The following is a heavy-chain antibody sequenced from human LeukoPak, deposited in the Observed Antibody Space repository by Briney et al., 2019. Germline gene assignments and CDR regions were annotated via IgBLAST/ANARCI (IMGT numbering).Heavy chain of an antibody. Sequence: PGGSLRLSCAAPDFNINNNYMNWVRQAPGKGLEWVSLIDNFGSIYYRDSVKDRFTISRDTSKSTVYLHMNNLSAEDTAVYYCAGGTYYGSGARPGYFDHWGQGILVTVSS. J-gene: IGHJ4*02. CDR1: DFNINNNY. V-gene: IGHV3-53*01. D-gene: IGHD3-10*01. CDR2: IDNFGSI. CDR3: AGGTYYGSGARPGYFDH.